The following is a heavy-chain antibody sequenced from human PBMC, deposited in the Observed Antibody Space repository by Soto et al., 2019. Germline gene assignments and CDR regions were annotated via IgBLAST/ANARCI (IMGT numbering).Heavy chain of an antibody. J-gene: IGHJ4*02. D-gene: IGHD2-15*01. CDR1: GGTFSSYA. Sequence: QVQLVQSGAEVKKPGSSVKVSCKASGGTFSSYAISWVRQAPGQGLEWMGGIIPIFGTANYAQKFQGRVTITADESTSTAQMELRRRGSEDKGVYFFAGGYCSGGSCYRGVGSFDHWGQGTLVTVSS. V-gene: IGHV1-69*12. CDR3: AGGYCSGGSCYRGVGSFDH. CDR2: IIPIFGTA.